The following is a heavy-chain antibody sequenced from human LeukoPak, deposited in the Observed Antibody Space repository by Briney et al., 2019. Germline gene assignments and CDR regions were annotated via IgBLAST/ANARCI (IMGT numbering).Heavy chain of an antibody. D-gene: IGHD3-3*01. CDR3: AIEWSGRSLAP. J-gene: IGHJ5*02. V-gene: IGHV3-7*01. CDR1: GFIFSNVW. CDR2: IKQDGSQS. Sequence: GGSLRLSCAASGFIFSNVWMSWVRQAPGKGLEWVANIKQDGSQSYYVDSVQGRFTISRDTARNSLHLQINSLRAEDTAMYYCAIEWSGRSLAPWGQGTLVTVSS.